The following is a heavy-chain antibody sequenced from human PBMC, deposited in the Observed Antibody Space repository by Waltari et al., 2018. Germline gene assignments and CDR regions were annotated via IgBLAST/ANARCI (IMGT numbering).Heavy chain of an antibody. CDR1: GGSFSGYY. CDR2: INHRGST. V-gene: IGHV4-34*01. CDR3: ARAGRGSGSYTYYYYGMDV. J-gene: IGHJ6*02. Sequence: QVQLQQWGAGLLKPSETLSLTCAVYGGSFSGYYWSWIRQPPGKGLEWIGEINHRGSTNYNPSLKSRFTISVDTSKNQFSLKLSSVTAADTAVYYCARAGRGSGSYTYYYYGMDVWGQGTTVTVSS. D-gene: IGHD3-10*01.